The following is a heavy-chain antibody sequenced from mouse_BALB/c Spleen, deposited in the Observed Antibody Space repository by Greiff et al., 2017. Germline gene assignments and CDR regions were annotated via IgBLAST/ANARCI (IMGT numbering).Heavy chain of an antibody. D-gene: IGHD2-1*01. CDR2: ISSGGGST. CDR3: ARPPYGNYEAY. J-gene: IGHJ3*01. CDR1: GFAFSSYD. Sequence: EVMLVESGGGLVKPGGSLKLSCAASGFAFSSYDMSWVRQTPEKRLEWVAYISSGGGSTYYPDTVKRRFTISRDNAKNTLYLQMSSLKSEDTAMYYCARPPYGNYEAYWGQGTLVTVSA. V-gene: IGHV5-12-1*01.